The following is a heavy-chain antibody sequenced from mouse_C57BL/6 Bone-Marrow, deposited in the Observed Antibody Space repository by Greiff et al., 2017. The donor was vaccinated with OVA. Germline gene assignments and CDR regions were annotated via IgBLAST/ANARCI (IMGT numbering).Heavy chain of an antibody. CDR2: IYPGDGDT. D-gene: IGHD1-1*01. V-gene: IGHV1-82*01. Sequence: VQLQQSGPELVKPGASVKISCKASGYAFSSYWMNWVKQRPGKGLEWIGRIYPGDGDTNYNGKFKGKATLTADKSSSTAYMQLSSLTSEDSAVYFCARSDCYGSSTGFAYWGQVALVTVSA. CDR3: ARSDCYGSSTGFAY. CDR1: GYAFSSYW. J-gene: IGHJ3*01.